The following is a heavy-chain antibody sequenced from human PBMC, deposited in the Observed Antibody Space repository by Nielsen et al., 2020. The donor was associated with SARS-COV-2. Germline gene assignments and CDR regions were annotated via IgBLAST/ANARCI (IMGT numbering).Heavy chain of an antibody. J-gene: IGHJ4*02. V-gene: IGHV3-13*01. Sequence: GESLKISCAASGFTFSSYDMHWVRQATGKGLEWVSAIGTAGDTYYPGSVKGRFTISRDNSKNTLYLQMNSLRAEDTAVYYCAREWGYWGRGTLVTVSS. D-gene: IGHD3-16*01. CDR3: AREWGY. CDR1: GFTFSSYD. CDR2: IGTAGDT.